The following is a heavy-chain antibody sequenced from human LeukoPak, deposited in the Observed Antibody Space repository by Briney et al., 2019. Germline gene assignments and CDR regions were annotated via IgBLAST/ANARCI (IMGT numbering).Heavy chain of an antibody. CDR1: GFTFSSYG. V-gene: IGHV3-30*02. CDR3: AKDLYYYYYMDV. CDR2: IRYDGSNK. J-gene: IGHJ6*03. Sequence: GGSLRLSCAASGFTFSSYGMHWVRQAPGKGLEWVAFIRYDGSNKYYADSVKGRFTISRDNSKNTLYLQMDSLRAEDTAVYHCAKDLYYYYYMDVWGKGTTVTVSS.